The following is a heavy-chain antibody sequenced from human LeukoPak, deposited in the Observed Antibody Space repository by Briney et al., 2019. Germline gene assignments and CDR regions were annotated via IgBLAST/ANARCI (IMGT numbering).Heavy chain of an antibody. CDR3: ARDLPPYCSSTSCSDAFDI. D-gene: IGHD2-2*01. CDR2: ISYDGSNK. Sequence: GGSLRLSCAASGFTFSSYAMHWVRQAPGKGLEWVAVISYDGSNKYYADSVKGRFTISRDNSKNTLYLQMNSLRAEDTAVYYCARDLPPYCSSTSCSDAFDIWGQGTMVTVSS. CDR1: GFTFSSYA. V-gene: IGHV3-30-3*01. J-gene: IGHJ3*02.